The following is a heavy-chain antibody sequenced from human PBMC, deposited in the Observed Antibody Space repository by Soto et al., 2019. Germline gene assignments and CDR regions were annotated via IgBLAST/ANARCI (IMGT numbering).Heavy chain of an antibody. Sequence: GGSLRLSCAASGFTFSNFWMHWVRQVPGKGLVWVSHINSDGSDSTYADSVKGRFTISRDNAKNTLYLQMSSLRAEDTAVYFCVRDDPGLGMDYWGLGTLVTVSS. J-gene: IGHJ4*02. CDR3: VRDDPGLGMDY. CDR2: INSDGSDS. D-gene: IGHD1-26*01. V-gene: IGHV3-74*01. CDR1: GFTFSNFW.